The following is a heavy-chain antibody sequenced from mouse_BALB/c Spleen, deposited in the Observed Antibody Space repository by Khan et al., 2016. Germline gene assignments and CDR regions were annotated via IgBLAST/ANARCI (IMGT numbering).Heavy chain of an antibody. CDR3: TSDDQGDDSLLAS. D-gene: IGHD2-2*01. V-gene: IGHV2-9*02. CDR1: GFSLTNSG. Sequence: QVQLQQSGPGLVAPSQSLSITCTVSGFSLTNSGVHWIRQPPGKGLEWLGVIWPGGSTDYNTALMSRLIITKDNSQNQVFLKMISLQTDDTAMYYVTSDDQGDDSLLASWGQGTLVMVSA. J-gene: IGHJ3*01. CDR2: IWPGGST.